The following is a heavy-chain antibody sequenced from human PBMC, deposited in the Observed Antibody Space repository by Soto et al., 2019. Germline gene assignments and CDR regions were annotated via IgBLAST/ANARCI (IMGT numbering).Heavy chain of an antibody. CDR1: GYVFTSYG. Sequence: QVQLVQSGAEVKNPGASVKVSCKTSGYVFTSYGIXXXRXXXXXXXXWMGWINTYNGNTNYAQNLQGRVTLTTDTXXXXXXXXXXXXXXXXXXXXXCVLVDVYVTPSPQDVWGQGTTVNVSS. D-gene: IGHD3-16*01. V-gene: IGHV1-18*01. J-gene: IGHJ6*02. CDR3: VLVDVYVTPSPQDV. CDR2: INTYNGNT.